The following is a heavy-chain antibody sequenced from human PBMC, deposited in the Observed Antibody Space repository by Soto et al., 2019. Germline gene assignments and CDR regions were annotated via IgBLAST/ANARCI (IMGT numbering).Heavy chain of an antibody. V-gene: IGHV4-34*01. Sequence: QVQLQQWGAGLLKPSETLSLTCAVYGGSFSGYYWSWIRQPPGKGLEWIGEINHVGGTNYNPSLNRRLTIAVDTSNNQFSLTVNSLTAADAAVYYCARAQKGSSISSYVNWGPGNPPTVPS. D-gene: IGHD6-13*01. J-gene: IGHJ4*02. CDR1: GGSFSGYY. CDR3: ARAQKGSSISSYVN. CDR2: INHVGGT.